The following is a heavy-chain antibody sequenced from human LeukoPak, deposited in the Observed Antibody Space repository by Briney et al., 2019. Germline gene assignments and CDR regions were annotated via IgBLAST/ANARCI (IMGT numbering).Heavy chain of an antibody. D-gene: IGHD2-2*01. V-gene: IGHV4-34*01. CDR2: INHSGST. J-gene: IGHJ4*02. CDR1: GGSFSGYY. CDR3: ARGQGYCTSTSCPLLVY. Sequence: SETLSLTCAAYGGSFSGYYWSWIRQPPGKGLEWIGEINHSGSTNYNPSLKSRVTISVDTSKNQFSLKLNSVTAADTAVYYCARGQGYCTSTSCPLLVYWGQGTLVTVSS.